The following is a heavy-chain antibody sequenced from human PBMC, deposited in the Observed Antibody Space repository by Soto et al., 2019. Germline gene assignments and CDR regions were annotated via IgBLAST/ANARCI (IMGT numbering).Heavy chain of an antibody. V-gene: IGHV4-34*01. D-gene: IGHD3-10*01. CDR1: GGSFSGYY. Sequence: PSETLSLTCAVYGGSFSGYYWSWIRQPPGKGLEWIGEINHSGSTNYNPSLKSRVTISVDTSKNQFSLKLSSVTAADTAVYYCARDLGRFNYGSAYFDYWGQGTLVTVSS. CDR3: ARDLGRFNYGSAYFDY. CDR2: INHSGST. J-gene: IGHJ4*02.